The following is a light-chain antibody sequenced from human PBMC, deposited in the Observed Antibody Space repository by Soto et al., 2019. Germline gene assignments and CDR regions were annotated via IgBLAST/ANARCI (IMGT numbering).Light chain of an antibody. CDR1: SSDVGGYNY. CDR3: SSYAGSKNFRYV. CDR2: EVS. J-gene: IGLJ1*01. V-gene: IGLV2-8*01. Sequence: QSALTQPPSASVSPVQSVTISCTGTSSDVGGYNYVSWYQQHPGKAPKLMIYEVSKRPSGVPDRFSGSKSGKTASLTVSGLQAEDEADYYCSSYAGSKNFRYVYGAGTKVTV.